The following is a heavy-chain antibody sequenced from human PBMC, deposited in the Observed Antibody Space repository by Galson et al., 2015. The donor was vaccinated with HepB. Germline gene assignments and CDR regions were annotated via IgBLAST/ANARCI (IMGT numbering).Heavy chain of an antibody. V-gene: IGHV3-21*01. D-gene: IGHD3-3*01. J-gene: IGHJ4*02. Sequence: SLRLSCAASGFTFSSYSMTWVRQAPGKGLQWVSSISATSTYIYYADSVKGRFTNSRDNAKNSLYLQMNSLRAEDTAVYYCARVRGYDFWSGYYRDDYWGQGTLVTVSS. CDR2: ISATSTYI. CDR1: GFTFSSYS. CDR3: ARVRGYDFWSGYYRDDY.